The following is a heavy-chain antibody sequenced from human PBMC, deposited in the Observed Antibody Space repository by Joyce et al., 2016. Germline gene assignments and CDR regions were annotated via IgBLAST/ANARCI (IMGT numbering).Heavy chain of an antibody. V-gene: IGHV4-59*01. Sequence: QVQLQESGPGLVKPSETLSLTCTVSGAYISNYYWNWIRQPPGKELEWIGYIYYSGSTNYNPSLKSRVTISVDTSKNQFSLKLTSVTAADTAVYYCARDASGAGLSWFDPWGQGTLVTVSS. CDR2: IYYSGST. D-gene: IGHD1-26*01. J-gene: IGHJ5*02. CDR3: ARDASGAGLSWFDP. CDR1: GAYISNYY.